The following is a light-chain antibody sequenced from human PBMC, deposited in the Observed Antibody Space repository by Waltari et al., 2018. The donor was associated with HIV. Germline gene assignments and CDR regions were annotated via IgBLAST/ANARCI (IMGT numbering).Light chain of an antibody. Sequence: QPVLTPPPSMSGTPGQRVPLSCSGGNSNVEISPVYWYQRIPGAAPKLLIFANDQRPLGVPDRFSGSKSGSSASLAISGLRSEDEADDYCATWADILSAWVFGGGTRVTVL. CDR1: NSNVEISP. J-gene: IGLJ3*02. CDR2: AND. V-gene: IGLV1-47*01. CDR3: ATWADILSAWV.